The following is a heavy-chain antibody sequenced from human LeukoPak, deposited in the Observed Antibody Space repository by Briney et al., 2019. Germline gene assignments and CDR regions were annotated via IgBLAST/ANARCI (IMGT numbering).Heavy chain of an antibody. CDR1: GYTFTSYY. J-gene: IGHJ6*03. Sequence: VASVKVCCKASGYTFTSYYMHWVRQAPGQGLEWMGIINPSGGSTSYVQKFQGRVTMTRDMSTSTVYMELSSLRSEDTAVYYCARGFSPQRYDLWTYYYHYMDVWGKGTTVTVSS. V-gene: IGHV1-46*01. CDR3: ARGFSPQRYDLWTYYYHYMDV. CDR2: INPSGGST. D-gene: IGHD3-3*01.